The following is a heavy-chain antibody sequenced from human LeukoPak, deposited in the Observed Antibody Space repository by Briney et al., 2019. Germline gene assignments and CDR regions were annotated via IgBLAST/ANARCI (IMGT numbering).Heavy chain of an antibody. CDR2: IYYSGST. CDR3: ARLPIHHTILPIDH. D-gene: IGHD2-15*01. V-gene: IGHV4-59*01. J-gene: IGHJ4*02. Sequence: PSETLSLTCTVSGGSISSYYWSWIRQPPGKRLEWIGYIYYSGSTNYNPSLKSRVTISVDTSKNQFSLKLSSVTAADTAECDCARLPIHHTILPIDHWGQGTLVTVSS. CDR1: GGSISSYY.